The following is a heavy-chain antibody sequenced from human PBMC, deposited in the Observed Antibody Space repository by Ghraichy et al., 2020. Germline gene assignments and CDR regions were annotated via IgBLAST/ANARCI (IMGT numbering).Heavy chain of an antibody. J-gene: IGHJ6*02. CDR1: GGSVDINY. D-gene: IGHD2-15*01. CDR3: ARLECTGGSCYSGESLYYYGMDV. CDR2: IHYTGST. Sequence: SETLSLTCTVSGGSVDINYWTWIRQPPGKGLEWIGYIHYTGSTNYNPSLKSRVTISIDTSKNQFSLKLSSVTAADTAIYYCARLECTGGSCYSGESLYYYGMDVWGQGTTVTVSS. V-gene: IGHV4-59*08.